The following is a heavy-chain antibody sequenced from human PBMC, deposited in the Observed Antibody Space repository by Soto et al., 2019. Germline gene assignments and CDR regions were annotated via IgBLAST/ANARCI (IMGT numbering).Heavy chain of an antibody. CDR3: ARHYSSGSRNWFDP. J-gene: IGHJ5*02. CDR1: GGSINSSSYF. CDR2: IYYSGST. V-gene: IGHV4-39*01. D-gene: IGHD6-19*01. Sequence: PSETVSLTCSVSGGSINSSSYFWGWVRQPPGKGLEWIGSIYYSGSTYYNPSLRSRVTISVDTSKNQFSLKLSSVTAADTAVFYCARHYSSGSRNWFDPWGQGTLVTVS.